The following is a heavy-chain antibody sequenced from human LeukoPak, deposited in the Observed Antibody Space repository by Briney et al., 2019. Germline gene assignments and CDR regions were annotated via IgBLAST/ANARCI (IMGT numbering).Heavy chain of an antibody. CDR2: IHSSGGTI. D-gene: IGHD1-1*01. CDR3: ARKLTGTTYFDY. V-gene: IGHV3-48*03. CDR1: GFPFSRYD. J-gene: IGHJ4*01. Sequence: GEPLTLSCAASGFPFSRYDMTGVRQPTGRGLEGVSYIHSSGGTIYYAASVKGRYTSSRDRAQNPLYVRMSDLRAQDSALYCCARKLTGTTYFDYWGHGTLVTVSS.